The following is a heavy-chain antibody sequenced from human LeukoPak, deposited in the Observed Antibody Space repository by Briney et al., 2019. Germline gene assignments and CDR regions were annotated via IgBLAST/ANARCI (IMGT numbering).Heavy chain of an antibody. J-gene: IGHJ6*04. D-gene: IGHD2-2*01. V-gene: IGHV4-4*07. CDR3: VRDGFYCSSTSCYSSLMDV. Sequence: PSETLSHTCTVSGGSISSYYRSWIRQPAGKGLDWIGRIYTSGSTNYNPSLKSRVTMSVDTSKNQFSLKLSSVTAADTALYYCVRDGFYCSSTSCYSSLMDVWGKGTTVTVSS. CDR1: GGSISSYY. CDR2: IYTSGST.